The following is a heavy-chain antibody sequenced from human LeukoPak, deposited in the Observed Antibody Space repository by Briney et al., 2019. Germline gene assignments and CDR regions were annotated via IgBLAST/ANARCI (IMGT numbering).Heavy chain of an antibody. CDR3: AGIRFYYGMDV. V-gene: IGHV4-34*01. CDR1: GGSFSAYY. D-gene: IGHD3-16*01. CDR2: INHSGST. Sequence: PSETLSLTCAVYGGSFSAYYWTWIRQSPGKGLEWIGEINHSGSTNYNPSLKSRVTISVDTSKNQFSLKLSSVTAADTAVYYCAGIRFYYGMDVWGQGTTVTVSS. J-gene: IGHJ6*02.